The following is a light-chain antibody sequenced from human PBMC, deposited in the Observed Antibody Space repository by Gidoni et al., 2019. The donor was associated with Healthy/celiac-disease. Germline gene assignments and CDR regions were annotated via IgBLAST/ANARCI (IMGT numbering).Light chain of an antibody. J-gene: IGKJ4*01. V-gene: IGKV2-28*01. CDR2: LGS. CDR1: QSLLHSNGYNY. Sequence: DIVMTQSPLSLPVTPGEPASISCRSSQSLLHSNGYNYLDWYLQKPGQSPQLLIYLGSNRASGVPDRFSGSGSGTDFTLKISRGEAEDVGVYYCMQALQTPTFXGXTKVEIK. CDR3: MQALQTPT.